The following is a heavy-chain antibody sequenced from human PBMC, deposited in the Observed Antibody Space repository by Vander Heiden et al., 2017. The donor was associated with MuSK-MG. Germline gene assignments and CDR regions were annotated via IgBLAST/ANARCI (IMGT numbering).Heavy chain of an antibody. J-gene: IGHJ4*02. CDR2: IYYSGST. CDR1: GGSISSYY. CDR3: AREGVETGFDY. Sequence: QVQLQESGPGLVKPSETLSLTCTVSGGSISSYYWSWIRQPPGKGLEWIGYIYYSGSTNDNPSLKSRVTISVDTAKNQFSMKMSSVTAADTAVYYGAREGVETGFDYWGQGTLVTVYS. V-gene: IGHV4-59*01.